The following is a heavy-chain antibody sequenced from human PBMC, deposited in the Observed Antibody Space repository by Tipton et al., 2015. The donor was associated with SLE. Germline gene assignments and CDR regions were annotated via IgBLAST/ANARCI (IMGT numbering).Heavy chain of an antibody. CDR2: ISGSGGST. V-gene: IGHV3-23*01. CDR1: GFTFSSYA. CDR3: AKDTLDYGSGN. Sequence: LSLTCAASGFTFSSYAMSWVRQAPGKGLEWVSAISGSGGSTYYADSVKGRFTISRDNSKNTLYLQMNSLRAEDTAVYYCAKDTLDYGSGNWGQGTLVTVSS. D-gene: IGHD3-10*01. J-gene: IGHJ4*02.